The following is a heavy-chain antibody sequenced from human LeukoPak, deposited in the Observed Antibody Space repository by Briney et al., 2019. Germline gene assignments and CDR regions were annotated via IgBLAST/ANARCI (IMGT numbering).Heavy chain of an antibody. CDR1: GFTFSSYS. D-gene: IGHD6-6*01. CDR3: AREYSSSSGRAFDI. Sequence: TGGSLRLSCAASGFTFSSYSMNWVRQAPGKGLEWLSYISSSASTIYYGDSVRGRATISRDNAKNSLYLQMNSLRAEDTAVYYCAREYSSSSGRAFDIWGQGTMVTVSS. V-gene: IGHV3-48*01. CDR2: ISSSASTI. J-gene: IGHJ3*02.